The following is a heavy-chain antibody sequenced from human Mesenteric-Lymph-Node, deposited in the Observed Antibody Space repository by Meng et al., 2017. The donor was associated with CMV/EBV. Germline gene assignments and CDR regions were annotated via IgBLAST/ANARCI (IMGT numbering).Heavy chain of an antibody. CDR1: GGSFNDHY. D-gene: IGHD1-26*01. J-gene: IGHJ4*02. V-gene: IGHV4-34*01. CDR2: INHGGDT. Sequence: GSLRLSCAVYGGSFNDHYWTWIRQPPGKGLEWIGEINHGGDTNYNPSLKSRVTISVDTSKNQFSLKLSSVTAADTAVYYCARVPGNSGLYYRSYFDYWGQGKMVTVSS. CDR3: ARVPGNSGLYYRSYFDY.